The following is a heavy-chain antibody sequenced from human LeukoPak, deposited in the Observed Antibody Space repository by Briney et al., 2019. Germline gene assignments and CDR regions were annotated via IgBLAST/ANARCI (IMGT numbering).Heavy chain of an antibody. CDR1: GFTFSSYA. CDR2: ISYDGSNK. D-gene: IGHD3-3*01. V-gene: IGHV3-30-3*01. Sequence: GGSLRLSCAASGFTFSSYAMHWVRQAPGKGLVWVAVISYDGSNKYYADSVKGRFTISRDNSKNTLYLQMNSLRAEDTAVYYCARGRALRFLEWAMDVWGKGTTVTVSS. J-gene: IGHJ6*03. CDR3: ARGRALRFLEWAMDV.